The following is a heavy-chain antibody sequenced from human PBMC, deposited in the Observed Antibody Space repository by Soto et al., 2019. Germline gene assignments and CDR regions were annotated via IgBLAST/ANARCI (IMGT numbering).Heavy chain of an antibody. D-gene: IGHD3-16*01. CDR1: GGTFSSYA. J-gene: IGHJ4*02. V-gene: IGHV1-69*01. CDR2: IIPLFRTS. Sequence: QVPLVQSGAEVKKPGSSVKVSCKASGGTFSSYAISWVRQAPGQGLEWMGGIIPLFRTSNYAHKFQGRVTVTADESTSTVYLELRSLRSDVTAVYYCARVDGGNIDYWGQGTRVTISS. CDR3: ARVDGGNIDY.